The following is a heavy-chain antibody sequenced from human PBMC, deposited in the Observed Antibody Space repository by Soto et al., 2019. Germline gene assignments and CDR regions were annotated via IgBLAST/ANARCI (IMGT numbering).Heavy chain of an antibody. CDR1: GGTFSSYT. Sequence: SVKVSCKASGGTFSSYTISWVRQAPGQGLEWMGRIIPILGIANYAQKFQGRVTITADKSTSTAYMELSSLRSEDTAVYYCARAVQIWRRNDAFDIWGQGTMVTVSS. D-gene: IGHD1-1*01. V-gene: IGHV1-69*02. CDR2: IIPILGIA. CDR3: ARAVQIWRRNDAFDI. J-gene: IGHJ3*02.